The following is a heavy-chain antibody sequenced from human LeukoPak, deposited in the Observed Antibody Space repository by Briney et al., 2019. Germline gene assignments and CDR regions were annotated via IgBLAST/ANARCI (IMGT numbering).Heavy chain of an antibody. J-gene: IGHJ5*02. Sequence: SQTLSLTCTVSGGSISSGGYYWSWIRQHPGKGLEWIGYIYYSGSTYYNPSLKSRVIISVDTSKNQFSLKLSSVTAADTAVYYCARYTVVAHSFDPWGREPWSPSPQ. V-gene: IGHV4-31*03. CDR2: IYYSGST. D-gene: IGHD2-2*01. CDR1: GGSISSGGYY. CDR3: ARYTVVAHSFDP.